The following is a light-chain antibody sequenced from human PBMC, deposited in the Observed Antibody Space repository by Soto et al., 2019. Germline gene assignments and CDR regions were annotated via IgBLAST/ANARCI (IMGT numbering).Light chain of an antibody. Sequence: EIVLTQSPGTLSLSPGERATLSCRASQSVSSSYLAWYQQKPGQAPRLLIYGASSRATGIPDRFSGSGSGTDFTLTISRLEPEYFAVYCCQQYGSSRWTFGQGTKVEI. CDR1: QSVSSSY. V-gene: IGKV3-20*01. CDR3: QQYGSSRWT. CDR2: GAS. J-gene: IGKJ1*01.